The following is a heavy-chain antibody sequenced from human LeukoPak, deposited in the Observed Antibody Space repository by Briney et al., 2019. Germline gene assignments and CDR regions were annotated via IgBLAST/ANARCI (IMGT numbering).Heavy chain of an antibody. CDR2: IYHSGST. CDR1: GGSISSSNW. D-gene: IGHD3-10*01. CDR3: ARGLMQYYYGSGSYYAYYMDV. J-gene: IGHJ6*03. V-gene: IGHV4-4*02. Sequence: SETLSLTCAVSGGSISSSNWWSWIRQRPGKGLEGIGEIYHSGSTNYNPSLKSRVTISVDKSKTQFSLKLSSVTAADTAVYYCARGLMQYYYGSGSYYAYYMDVWGKGTTVTVSS.